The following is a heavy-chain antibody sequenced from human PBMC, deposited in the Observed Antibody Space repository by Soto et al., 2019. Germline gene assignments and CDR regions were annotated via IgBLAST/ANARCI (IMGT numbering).Heavy chain of an antibody. D-gene: IGHD4-17*01. CDR3: ARELDYGDKAVVY. CDR2: ISAYNGNT. V-gene: IGHV1-18*01. CDR1: GYTFTSYD. J-gene: IGHJ4*02. Sequence: GASVKVSCKASGYTFTSYDINWVRQATGQGLEWMGWISAYNGNTNYAQKLQGRVTMTTDTSTSTAYMELRSLRSDDTAVYYCARELDYGDKAVVYWGQGTLVTVSS.